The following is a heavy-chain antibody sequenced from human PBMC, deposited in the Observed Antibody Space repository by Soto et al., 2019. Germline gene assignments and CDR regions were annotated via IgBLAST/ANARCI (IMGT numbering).Heavy chain of an antibody. V-gene: IGHV3-66*01. CDR2: IYSGGST. CDR1: GFTVSSNY. D-gene: IGHD1-20*01. CDR3: ATGITGSHDDFAI. Sequence: EVQLVESGGGLVQPGGSLRLSCAASGFTVSSNYMSCVRQAPGKWLEWVSVIYSGGSTYYADSVKGRFTISRDNSKNTLYLQMNSLRAEDTAVYYCATGITGSHDDFAIWGQGTMVTVSS. J-gene: IGHJ3*02.